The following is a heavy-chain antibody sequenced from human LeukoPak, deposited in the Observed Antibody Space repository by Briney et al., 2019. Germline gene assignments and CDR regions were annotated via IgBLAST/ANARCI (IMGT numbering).Heavy chain of an antibody. D-gene: IGHD2-2*01. CDR1: GFTFSTYS. CDR3: ARYCSSSRCLYYYHMDV. Sequence: PGGSLRLSCAASGFTFSTYSRNWVRQAPGKGLEWVSSISSGNSYIYYADSVKGRFTISRDDAKNSLYLQMNSLRAEDTAVYYCARYCSSSRCLYYYHMDVWGKGTTVTVSS. CDR2: ISSGNSYI. V-gene: IGHV3-21*01. J-gene: IGHJ6*03.